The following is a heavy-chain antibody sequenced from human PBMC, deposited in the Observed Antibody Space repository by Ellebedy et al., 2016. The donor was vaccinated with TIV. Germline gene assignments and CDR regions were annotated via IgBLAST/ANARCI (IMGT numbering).Heavy chain of an antibody. CDR1: GYSFVNYY. D-gene: IGHD1-1*01. J-gene: IGHJ4*02. Sequence: AASVKVSCKASGYSFVNYYIQWVRQAPGHGLEWVGIIDPSDGSTSYTQRFQGRITLTRDTSTTTVYMSLSSLRFDDTAMYYCALASFEHWGQGTQVTVSS. V-gene: IGHV1-46*01. CDR2: IDPSDGST. CDR3: ALASFEH.